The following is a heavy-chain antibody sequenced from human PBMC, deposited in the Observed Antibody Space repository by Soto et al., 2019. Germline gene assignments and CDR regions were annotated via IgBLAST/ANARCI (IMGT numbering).Heavy chain of an antibody. CDR3: ARGARAAAAHY. CDR2: IYYSGST. J-gene: IGHJ4*02. V-gene: IGHV4-59*01. D-gene: IGHD6-13*01. Sequence: SETLSLTCTVSGGSISSYYWSWIRQPPGKGLEWIGYIYYSGSTNYNPSLKSRVTISVDTSKNQFFLKLSSVTAADTAVYYCARGARAAAAHYWGQGTLVTVSS. CDR1: GGSISSYY.